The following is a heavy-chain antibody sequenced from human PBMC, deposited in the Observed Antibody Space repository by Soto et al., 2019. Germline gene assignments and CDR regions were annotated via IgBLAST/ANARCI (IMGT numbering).Heavy chain of an antibody. Sequence: SETLSLTCIVSGGPITSYNWSWIRQAAGKGLEWIGSIYSSGNTNYNPSLKSRVTMSVDTSKNQFSLKLSSVTAADTAVYYCVTMVPGVMGGMDVWGQGTTVTLSS. CDR1: GGPITSYN. V-gene: IGHV4-4*07. J-gene: IGHJ6*02. CDR3: VTMVPGVMGGMDV. CDR2: IYSSGNT. D-gene: IGHD3-10*01.